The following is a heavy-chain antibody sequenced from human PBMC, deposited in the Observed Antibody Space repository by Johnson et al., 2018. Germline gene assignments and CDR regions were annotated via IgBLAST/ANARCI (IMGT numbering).Heavy chain of an antibody. J-gene: IGHJ3*02. CDR1: GFTFSSYG. V-gene: IGHV3-30*18. Sequence: QVQLVESGGGVVQXGRSLRLSCAASGFTFSSYGMHWVRQAPGKGLEWVAVISYDGSNKYYADSVKGRSTISRDNSKNTLYLQMNSLRAEDTAVYNCAKDRVSRLLDDAFDIWGQGTVVTVSS. CDR2: ISYDGSNK. CDR3: AKDRVSRLLDDAFDI. D-gene: IGHD6-25*01.